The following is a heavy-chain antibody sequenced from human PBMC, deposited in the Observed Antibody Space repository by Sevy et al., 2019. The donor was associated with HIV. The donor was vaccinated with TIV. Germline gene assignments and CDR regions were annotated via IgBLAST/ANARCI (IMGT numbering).Heavy chain of an antibody. CDR3: VRDTSGWPLDY. CDR1: GFTFSNGW. CDR2: IKEDGSEK. J-gene: IGHJ4*02. Sequence: GGSLRLSCAASGFTFSNGWMSWVRQAPGKGLEWVANIKEDGSEKYYVDSVKGRFTISRDNAKKSLYLQMNSLRVEDTGLYYCVRDTSGWPLDYWGQGTLVTVSS. D-gene: IGHD6-19*01. V-gene: IGHV3-7*01.